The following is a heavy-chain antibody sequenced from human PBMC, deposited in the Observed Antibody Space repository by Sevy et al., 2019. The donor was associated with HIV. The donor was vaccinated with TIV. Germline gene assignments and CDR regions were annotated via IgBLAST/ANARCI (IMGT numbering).Heavy chain of an antibody. CDR2: ISSGGSNK. D-gene: IGHD5-18*01. CDR1: TFTFSDYY. Sequence: GGSLRLSCAASTFTFSDYYMTWFRQAPGKGLEWVSHISSGGSNKYYADSVKGRFTISRDNAKNSLYLQMNSLRVEDTALYYCARVRYNYGSYYFDYWGQGTMVTVSS. J-gene: IGHJ4*02. V-gene: IGHV3-11*01. CDR3: ARVRYNYGSYYFDY.